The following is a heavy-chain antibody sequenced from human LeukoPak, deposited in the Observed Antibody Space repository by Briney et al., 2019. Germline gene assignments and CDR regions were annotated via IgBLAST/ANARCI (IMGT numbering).Heavy chain of an antibody. J-gene: IGHJ3*02. Sequence: SETLSLTCTVSGGSISSYYWSWIRQPPGKGLEWIGYIYYSGSTNYNPSLKSRVTISVDTSKNQFSPKLSSVTAADTAVYYCASGGYDFWSGYYPDAFDIWGQGTMVTVSS. D-gene: IGHD3-3*01. CDR2: IYYSGST. V-gene: IGHV4-59*01. CDR3: ASGGYDFWSGYYPDAFDI. CDR1: GGSISSYY.